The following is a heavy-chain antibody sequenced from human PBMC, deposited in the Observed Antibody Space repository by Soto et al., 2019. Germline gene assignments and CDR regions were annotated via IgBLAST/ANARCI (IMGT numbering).Heavy chain of an antibody. J-gene: IGHJ4*02. CDR2: INHSGST. CDR1: GGSFSGYY. V-gene: IGHV4-34*01. D-gene: IGHD1-26*01. CDR3: ARSNSSVGFDY. Sequence: QVQLQQWGAGLLKPSETLSLTCAVYGGSFSGYYWSWIRQPPGKGLEWIGEINHSGSTNYNPSLKSRVTISVDTSKNQFSLKLSSVTAADTAVYYCARSNSSVGFDYWGQGTLVTVSS.